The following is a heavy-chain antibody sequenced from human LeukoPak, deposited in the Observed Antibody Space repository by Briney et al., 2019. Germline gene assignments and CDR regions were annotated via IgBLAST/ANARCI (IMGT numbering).Heavy chain of an antibody. Sequence: SETLSLTCTVSGGSISSSSYYWGWIRQPPGKGLEWIGCIYYSGSTYYNPSLKSRVTISVDTSKNQFSLKLSSVTAADTAVYYCVAVAGTRLAYWGQGTLVTVSS. CDR1: GGSISSSSYY. CDR2: IYYSGST. CDR3: VAVAGTRLAY. D-gene: IGHD6-19*01. J-gene: IGHJ4*02. V-gene: IGHV4-39*01.